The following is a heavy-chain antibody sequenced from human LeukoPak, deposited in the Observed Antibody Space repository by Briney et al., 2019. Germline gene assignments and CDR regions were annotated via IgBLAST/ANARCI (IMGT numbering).Heavy chain of an antibody. Sequence: PGGSLRLSCAASGFPFNTYAMYWVRQAPGKGLEWVTVISYDGSNKYYADSVKGRFTISRDNSKNTPYLQMNSLRAEDTAVYYCARGAPPDIWGQGTMVTVSS. CDR1: GFPFNTYA. V-gene: IGHV3-30-3*01. J-gene: IGHJ3*02. CDR3: ARGAPPDI. CDR2: ISYDGSNK.